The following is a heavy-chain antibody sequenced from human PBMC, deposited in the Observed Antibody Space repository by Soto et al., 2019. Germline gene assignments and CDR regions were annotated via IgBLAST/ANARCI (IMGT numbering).Heavy chain of an antibody. CDR1: GGTFSSYA. CDR3: ARDPIAAAGTYANYYYGMDL. CDR2: VIPIFGTA. V-gene: IGHV1-69*01. J-gene: IGHJ6*02. D-gene: IGHD6-13*01. Sequence: QVQLVQSGAEVQKPGSSVKVSCKASGGTFSSYAISWVRQAPGQGLEWMGGVIPIFGTANYAQKFQGRVTITADESTSTVYMELSSLRSEETAVYYCARDPIAAAGTYANYYYGMDLWGQGTTVTVSS.